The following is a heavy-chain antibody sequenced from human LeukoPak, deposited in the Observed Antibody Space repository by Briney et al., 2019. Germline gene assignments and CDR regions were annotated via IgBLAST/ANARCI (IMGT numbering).Heavy chain of an antibody. J-gene: IGHJ4*02. Sequence: SETLSLTCTVSSGSISSGGYYWSWIRQHPGKGLEWIGYIYYSGSTYYNPSLKSRVTISVDTSKNQFSLKLSSVTAADTAVYYCARGQSLVATEEITTTDYWGQGTLVTVSS. V-gene: IGHV4-31*03. CDR1: SGSISSGGYY. CDR2: IYYSGST. D-gene: IGHD5-12*01. CDR3: ARGQSLVATEEITTTDY.